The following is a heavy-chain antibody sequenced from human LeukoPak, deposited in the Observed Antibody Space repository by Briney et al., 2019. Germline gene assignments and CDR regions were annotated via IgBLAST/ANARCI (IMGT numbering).Heavy chain of an antibody. D-gene: IGHD6-13*01. J-gene: IGHJ5*02. V-gene: IGHV3-23*01. CDR3: AKGMEQQLVLPLWSDP. Sequence: GGSLRLSCAASGFTFSSYAMSWVRQAPGKGLEWVSAISGSGGSTYYADSVKGRFTISRDNSKNTLYLQMNSLRAEDTAVYYCAKGMEQQLVLPLWSDPWGQGTLVTVSS. CDR1: GFTFSSYA. CDR2: ISGSGGST.